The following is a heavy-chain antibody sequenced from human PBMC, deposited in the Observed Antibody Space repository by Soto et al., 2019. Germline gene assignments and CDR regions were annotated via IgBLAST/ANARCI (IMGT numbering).Heavy chain of an antibody. J-gene: IGHJ4*02. D-gene: IGHD1-1*01. V-gene: IGHV1-18*01. Sequence: QVQLVQCGAEVKKPGASVKVSCKASGYTCTSYGISWVRQARGQGLEWMGWISAHNGNTKYAQKVQGRVTMTTDTSTSTANMELRSLRSDDTAVYYCARDLPPGMIDYWGQGTLVTVSS. CDR3: ARDLPPGMIDY. CDR2: ISAHNGNT. CDR1: GYTCTSYG.